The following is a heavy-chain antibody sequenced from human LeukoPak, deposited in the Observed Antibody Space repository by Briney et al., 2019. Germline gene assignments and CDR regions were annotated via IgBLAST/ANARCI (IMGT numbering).Heavy chain of an antibody. J-gene: IGHJ4*02. CDR2: IYYSGST. CDR1: GGSFSGYY. CDR3: ARGGGYYGSGSYYNFDY. D-gene: IGHD3-10*01. V-gene: IGHV4-59*08. Sequence: SETLSLTCAVYGGSFSGYYWSWIRQPPEKGLEWIGYIYYSGSTNYNPSLKSRVTISVDTSKNQFSLKLSSVTAADTAVYYCARGGGYYGSGSYYNFDYWGQGTLVTVSS.